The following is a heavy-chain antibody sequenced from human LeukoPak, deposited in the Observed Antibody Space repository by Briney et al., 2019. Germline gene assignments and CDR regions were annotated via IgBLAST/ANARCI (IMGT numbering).Heavy chain of an antibody. V-gene: IGHV1-18*01. D-gene: IGHD6-13*01. Sequence: ASVNVSCKASGYTFTNYGISWVRQAPGQGLEWMGWISAYNGDTNYPQKLQGRATMTTDTSTSTAYMELRSLRSDATAVYYCASVYSNSHEPDYWGQGTLVTVSS. CDR2: ISAYNGDT. J-gene: IGHJ4*02. CDR1: GYTFTNYG. CDR3: ASVYSNSHEPDY.